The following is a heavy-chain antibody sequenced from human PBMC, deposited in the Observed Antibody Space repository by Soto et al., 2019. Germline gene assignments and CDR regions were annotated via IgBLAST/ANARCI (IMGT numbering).Heavy chain of an antibody. Sequence: GASVKVSCKASGYTFTSYYMHGVRQAPGQGLEWMGIINPSGGSTSYAQKFQGRVTMTRDTSTSTVYMELSSLRSEDTAVYYCAREVVGYYDSSGYYYTDYWGQGTLVTVSS. V-gene: IGHV1-46*01. J-gene: IGHJ4*02. CDR2: INPSGGST. CDR3: AREVVGYYDSSGYYYTDY. D-gene: IGHD3-22*01. CDR1: GYTFTSYY.